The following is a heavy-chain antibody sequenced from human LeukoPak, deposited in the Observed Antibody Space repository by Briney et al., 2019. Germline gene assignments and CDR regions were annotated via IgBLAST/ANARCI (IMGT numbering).Heavy chain of an antibody. CDR3: ARNEVVSGWTPGY. CDR1: GYTFTGYY. Sequence: GASVKVSCKASGYTFTGYYMHWVRQAPGQGLEWMGWINPNSGDTNYAQKFQGRVTMTRDTSISTAYMELSRLRSDDTAVYYCARNEVVSGWTPGYWGQGTLVTVSS. V-gene: IGHV1-2*02. J-gene: IGHJ4*02. CDR2: INPNSGDT. D-gene: IGHD6-19*01.